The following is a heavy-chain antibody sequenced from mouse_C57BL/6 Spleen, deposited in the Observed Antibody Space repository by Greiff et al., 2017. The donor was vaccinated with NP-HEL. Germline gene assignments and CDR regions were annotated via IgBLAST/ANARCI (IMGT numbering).Heavy chain of an antibody. Sequence: EVKLMESGGDLVKPGGSLKLSCAASGFTFSSYGMSWVRQTPDKRLEWVATISSGGSYTYYPDSVKGRFTISRDNAKNTLYLQMSSLKSEDTAMYYCARDGSSFAWFAYWGQGTLVTVSA. CDR3: ARDGSSFAWFAY. V-gene: IGHV5-6*01. J-gene: IGHJ3*01. CDR2: ISSGGSYT. CDR1: GFTFSSYG. D-gene: IGHD1-1*01.